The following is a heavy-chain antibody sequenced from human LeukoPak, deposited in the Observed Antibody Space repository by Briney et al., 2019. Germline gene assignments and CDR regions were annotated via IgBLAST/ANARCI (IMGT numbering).Heavy chain of an antibody. CDR3: ARDLEEYCSGGSCSLFDQ. CDR1: RFTFSSYV. D-gene: IGHD2-15*01. V-gene: IGHV3-21*01. CDR2: ISTSSSYI. Sequence: GGSLRLSCAASRFTFSSYVMKWVRQVPGKGLEWVSSISTSSSYIYYADSVKGRFTISRDNAKNSLYLQMNSLRAEDTAVYYCARDLEEYCSGGSCSLFDQWGQGTLVTVSS. J-gene: IGHJ4*02.